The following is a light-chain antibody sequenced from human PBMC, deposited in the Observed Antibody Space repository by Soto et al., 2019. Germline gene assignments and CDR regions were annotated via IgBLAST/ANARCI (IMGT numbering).Light chain of an antibody. J-gene: IGKJ3*01. CDR1: QSVSSSY. V-gene: IGKV3-20*01. CDR2: GAS. CDR3: QQYDSSPLT. Sequence: EIVLTQSPGTLSLSPGERATLSCRASQSVSSSYLAWYQQKPGQAPRLLIYGASSRATGIPDTFSGSGSGTDFTLTISRLEPEDFAVYYCQQYDSSPLTFGPGTKVDIK.